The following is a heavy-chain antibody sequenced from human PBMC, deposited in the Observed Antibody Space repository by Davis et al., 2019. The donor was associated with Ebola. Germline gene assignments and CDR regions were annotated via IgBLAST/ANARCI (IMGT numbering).Heavy chain of an antibody. J-gene: IGHJ4*02. V-gene: IGHV4-34*01. D-gene: IGHD3-10*01. CDR3: ARVKWFGKILDY. CDR2: INHSGST. Sequence: MPSETLSLTCAVYGGSFSGYYWSWIRQPPGKGLEWIGEINHSGSTNYNPSLKSRVTISLDTSKNQFSLKLSSVTAADTAVFYFARVKWFGKILDYWGQGTLVTVSS. CDR1: GGSFSGYY.